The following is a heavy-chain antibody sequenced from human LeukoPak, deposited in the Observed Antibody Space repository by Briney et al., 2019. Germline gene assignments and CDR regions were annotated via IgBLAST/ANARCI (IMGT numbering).Heavy chain of an antibody. CDR1: GYTFTSYD. J-gene: IGHJ4*02. V-gene: IGHV1-8*02. CDR2: MNPNSGNT. D-gene: IGHD3-16*01. Sequence: ASVKVSCKASGYTFTSYDINWVRQATGQGLEWMGWMNPNSGNTGYAQKFQGRVTMTRDTSISTAYMELSRLRSDDTAVYYCARVRYRLAETYIDYWGQGTLVTVSS. CDR3: ARVRYRLAETYIDY.